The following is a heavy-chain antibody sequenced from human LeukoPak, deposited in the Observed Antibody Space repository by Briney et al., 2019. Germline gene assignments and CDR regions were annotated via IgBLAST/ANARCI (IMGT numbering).Heavy chain of an antibody. V-gene: IGHV4-59*10. J-gene: IGHJ4*02. CDR3: ASNWMSSSYYFGY. CDR1: GGSFSGYY. Sequence: SETLSLTCAVYGGSFSGYYWTWIRQPAGKGLEWIGRVYTTGTTNYNPSLKSRVTMSVDTSENQFSLKLSSVTAADTAVYYCASNWMSSSYYFGYWGQGTLVTVSS. CDR2: VYTTGTT. D-gene: IGHD3-22*01.